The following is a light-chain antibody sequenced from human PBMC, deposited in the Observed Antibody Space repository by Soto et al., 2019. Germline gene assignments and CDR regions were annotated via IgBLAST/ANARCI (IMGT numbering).Light chain of an antibody. V-gene: IGKV3-20*01. CDR2: GAS. J-gene: IGKJ2*01. Sequence: EIVLTQSPGTLSLSPGERATLSCRASQSVSSSYLAWYQQKPGQAPRLLIYGASSSATGIPDRFSGRGSGTDVTLTISRLEPEDFAVYYCQQYGSSPRYTFGQGTKLEIK. CDR3: QQYGSSPRYT. CDR1: QSVSSSY.